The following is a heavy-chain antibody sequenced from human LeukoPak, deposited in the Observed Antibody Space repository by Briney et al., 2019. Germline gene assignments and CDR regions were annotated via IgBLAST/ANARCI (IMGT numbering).Heavy chain of an antibody. J-gene: IGHJ4*02. CDR3: AIDPNWGTHS. V-gene: IGHV3-7*03. CDR1: GFTFSSYW. D-gene: IGHD7-27*01. Sequence: GGSLRLSCAASGFTFSSYWMSWVRQAPGKGLEWVANIKQDGSEKYYVDSVKGRFTISRDNSKNALYLQMNSLRVEDTAVYYCAIDPNWGTHSWGQGVLVTVSS. CDR2: IKQDGSEK.